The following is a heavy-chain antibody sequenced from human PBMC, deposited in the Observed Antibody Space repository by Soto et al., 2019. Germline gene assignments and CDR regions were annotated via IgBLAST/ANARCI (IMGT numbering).Heavy chain of an antibody. V-gene: IGHV4-61*08. D-gene: IGHD3-10*01. CDR2: IYYSGST. J-gene: IGHJ5*02. Sequence: SETLSLTCTVSGGSISSGDYYWSWIRQPPGKGLEWIGYIYYSGSTNYNPSLKSRVTISVDTSKNQFSLKLSSVTAADTAVYYCARELFGRSVWFDPWGQGTLVTVSS. CDR1: GGSISSGDYY. CDR3: ARELFGRSVWFDP.